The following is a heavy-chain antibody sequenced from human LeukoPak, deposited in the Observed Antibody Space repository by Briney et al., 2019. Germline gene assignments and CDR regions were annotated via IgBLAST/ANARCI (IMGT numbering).Heavy chain of an antibody. CDR3: ARGGIRGYSAFDNLDF. CDR2: VYYGGST. CDR1: GVSINDFY. D-gene: IGHD5-12*01. V-gene: IGHV4-59*01. Sequence: PSETLSLTCAVSGVSINDFYWTWIRQAPGKGLEWVGYVYYGGSTNYNPSLKSRVSMSVDASKNQFSLTLTSVTAADTAFYYCARGGIRGYSAFDNLDFWGLGTHVTVSS. J-gene: IGHJ4*02.